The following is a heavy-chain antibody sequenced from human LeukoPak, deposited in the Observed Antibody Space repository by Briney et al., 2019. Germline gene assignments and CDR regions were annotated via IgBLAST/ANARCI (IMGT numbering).Heavy chain of an antibody. J-gene: IGHJ4*02. CDR1: GFTFSSYS. Sequence: RGSLRLSCAASGFTFSSYSMNWVRQAPGKGLEWVSSISSSSSYIYYADSVKGRFTISRDNAKNSLYLQMNSLRAEDTAVYYCAREGGNYYDSSGYYYAPDYWGQGTLVTVSS. CDR2: ISSSSSYI. D-gene: IGHD3-22*01. CDR3: AREGGNYYDSSGYYYAPDY. V-gene: IGHV3-21*01.